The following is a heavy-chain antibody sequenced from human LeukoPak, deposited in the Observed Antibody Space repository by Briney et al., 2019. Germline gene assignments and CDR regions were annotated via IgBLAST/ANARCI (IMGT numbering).Heavy chain of an antibody. V-gene: IGHV3-23*01. J-gene: IGHJ4*02. Sequence: GSLRLSCAASGFTFSSYAMSWVRQAPGKGLEWVSAISGSGGSTYYADSVKGRFTISRDNSKNTLYLQMNSLRAEDTAVYYCARGHSSSWYPLGDWGQGTLVTVPS. D-gene: IGHD6-13*01. CDR3: ARGHSSSWYPLGD. CDR2: ISGSGGST. CDR1: GFTFSSYA.